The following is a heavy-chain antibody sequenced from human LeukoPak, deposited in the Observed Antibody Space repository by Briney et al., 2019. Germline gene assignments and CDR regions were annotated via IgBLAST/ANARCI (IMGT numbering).Heavy chain of an antibody. CDR2: ISDVGSI. Sequence: SETLSLTCTVSGGSISSYYWSWIRQPPGKGLEWIAYISDVGSINYNPSLKSRVTISLDTSKKQFSLKLSSVTAADTAVYYCAGHHPRNTVDFWGQGTLVTVSS. D-gene: IGHD2-8*02. CDR3: AGHHPRNTVDF. CDR1: GGSISSYY. J-gene: IGHJ4*02. V-gene: IGHV4-59*08.